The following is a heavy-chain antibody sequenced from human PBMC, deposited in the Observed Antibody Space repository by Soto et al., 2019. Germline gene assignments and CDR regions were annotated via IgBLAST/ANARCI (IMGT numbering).Heavy chain of an antibody. J-gene: IGHJ4*02. CDR2: IIPIFGTA. CDR1: GGTFSSYA. Sequence: QVQLVQSGAEVKKPGSSVKVSCKASGGTFSSYAISWVRQAPGQGLEWMGGIIPIFGTANYAQKFQGRVTITADESKRTAQMERSRLRSEDKDVYYSARIPSGVYYSDYCGQGTLVTVSS. CDR3: ARIPSGVYYSDY. D-gene: IGHD2-8*01. V-gene: IGHV1-69*12.